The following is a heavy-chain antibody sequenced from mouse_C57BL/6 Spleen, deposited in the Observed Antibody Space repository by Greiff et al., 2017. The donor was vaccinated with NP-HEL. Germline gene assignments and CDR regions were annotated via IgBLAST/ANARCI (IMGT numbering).Heavy chain of an antibody. D-gene: IGHD1-1*01. V-gene: IGHV1-82*01. CDR3: ARERNYYGSSYGYFDV. CDR1: GYAFSSSW. Sequence: QVQLQQSGPELVKPGASVKISCKASGYAFSSSWMNWVKQRPGKGLEWIGRIYPGDGDTNYNGKFKGKATLTADKSSSTAYMQLSSLTSEDSAVYFCARERNYYGSSYGYFDVWGTGTTVTVSS. CDR2: IYPGDGDT. J-gene: IGHJ1*03.